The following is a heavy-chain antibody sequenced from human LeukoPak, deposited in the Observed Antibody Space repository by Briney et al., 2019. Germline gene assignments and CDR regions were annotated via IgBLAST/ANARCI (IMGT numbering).Heavy chain of an antibody. CDR2: IYYSGST. J-gene: IGHJ4*02. D-gene: IGHD1-26*01. CDR3: ARVTASFGGSYFIDY. Sequence: SETLSLTCTVSGGSISSYYWSWIRRPPGKGLEWIGYIYYSGSTNYNPSLKSRVTISVDTSKNQFSLKLSSVTAADTAVYYCARVTASFGGSYFIDYWGQGTLVTVSS. V-gene: IGHV4-59*01. CDR1: GGSISSYY.